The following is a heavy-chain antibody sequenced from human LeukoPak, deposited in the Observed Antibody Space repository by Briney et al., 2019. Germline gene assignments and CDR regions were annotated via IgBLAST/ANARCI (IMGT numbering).Heavy chain of an antibody. CDR1: GFTFSSYW. CDR3: ARALGWLPENY. J-gene: IGHJ4*02. Sequence: PGGSLRLSCAASGFTFSSYWMSWVRQAPGKGPEWVANIKQDGGEKDYVDSVKGRFTISRDNAKDSLYLQMNSLRAEDTAVYYCARALGWLPENYWGQGTLVTVSS. CDR2: IKQDGGEK. V-gene: IGHV3-7*01. D-gene: IGHD5-24*01.